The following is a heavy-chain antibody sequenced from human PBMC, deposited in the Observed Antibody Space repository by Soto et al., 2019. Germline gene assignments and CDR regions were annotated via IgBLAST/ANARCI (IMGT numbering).Heavy chain of an antibody. CDR2: INAGSGNT. D-gene: IGHD2-2*01. CDR1: GYTFTSYD. V-gene: IGHV1-3*01. CDR3: ARVVPAAMDY. Sequence: ASVKVSCKASGYTFTSYDKHWVRQAPGQRLEWMGWINAGSGNTKYSQKFQGRVTITRDTSASTAYMELSSLRSEDTAVYYCARVVPAAMDYWGQGTLVTVSS. J-gene: IGHJ4*02.